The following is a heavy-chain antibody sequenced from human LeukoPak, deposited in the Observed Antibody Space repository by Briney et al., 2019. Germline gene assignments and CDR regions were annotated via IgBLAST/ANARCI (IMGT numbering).Heavy chain of an antibody. CDR1: GGSISSSSYY. CDR3: AREYSSSSRGHPLYYYYMDV. D-gene: IGHD6-6*01. Sequence: SETLSLTCTVSGGSISSSSYYWGWIRQPPGKGLEGLGSIYYSGSTYYNPSLKSRVTISVDTSKNQFSLKLSSVTAADTAVYYCAREYSSSSRGHPLYYYYMDVWGKGTTVTVSS. J-gene: IGHJ6*03. V-gene: IGHV4-39*07. CDR2: IYYSGST.